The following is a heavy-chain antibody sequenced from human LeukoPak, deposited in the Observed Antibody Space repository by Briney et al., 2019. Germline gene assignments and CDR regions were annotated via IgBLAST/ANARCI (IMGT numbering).Heavy chain of an antibody. Sequence: SETLSLTCTVSGGSISSGGYYWSWIRQHPGKGLEWIGYIYYSGSTNYNLSLKSRVTISVDTSKNQFSLKLSSVTAADTAVYYCARHGTGYSSSWYPSRGFDPWGQGTLVTVSS. CDR3: ARHGTGYSSSWYPSRGFDP. CDR1: GGSISSGGYY. CDR2: IYYSGST. J-gene: IGHJ5*02. D-gene: IGHD6-13*01. V-gene: IGHV4-61*08.